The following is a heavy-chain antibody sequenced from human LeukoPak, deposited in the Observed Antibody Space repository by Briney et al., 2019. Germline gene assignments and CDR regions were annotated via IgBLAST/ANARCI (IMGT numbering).Heavy chain of an antibody. Sequence: GGSLRLSCAASGFTFGSYAMYWVRQAPGKGLEWVSGISGSGGSTFYADSVKGRFTISRDNSENTVYLQMNSLRADDTAVYYCAKTRAGYSSGRYPGWPVDYGGRGTLVTVSS. V-gene: IGHV3-23*01. J-gene: IGHJ4*02. CDR1: GFTFGSYA. CDR3: AKTRAGYSSGRYPGWPVDY. D-gene: IGHD6-19*01. CDR2: ISGSGGST.